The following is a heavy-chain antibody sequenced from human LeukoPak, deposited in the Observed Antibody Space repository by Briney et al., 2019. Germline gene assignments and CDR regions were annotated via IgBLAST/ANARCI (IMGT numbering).Heavy chain of an antibody. J-gene: IGHJ4*02. Sequence: PGRSLRLSCAASGFTFSDYYMSWIRQAPGKGLEWVSYISSSSSYTNYADSVKGRFTISRDNAKNSLYLQMNSLRAEDTAVYYCAREGLDYYGSGTNRSWAYRAYYFDYWGQGTLVTVSS. CDR1: GFTFSDYY. D-gene: IGHD3-10*01. V-gene: IGHV3-11*06. CDR3: AREGLDYYGSGTNRSWAYRAYYFDY. CDR2: ISSSSSYT.